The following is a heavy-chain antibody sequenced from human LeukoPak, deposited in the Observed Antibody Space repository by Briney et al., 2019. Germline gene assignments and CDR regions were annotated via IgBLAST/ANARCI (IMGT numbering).Heavy chain of an antibody. CDR1: GFAFSSYA. J-gene: IGHJ4*02. Sequence: GGSLRLSCAASGFAFSSYAMHWVRQAPGKGLEYVSAISSNGGSTYYANSVKGRFTISRDNSKNTLYLQMNSLRAEDTAVYYCAKSVYGSGSYYKSYFDYWGQGTLVTVSS. CDR2: ISSNGGST. CDR3: AKSVYGSGSYYKSYFDY. V-gene: IGHV3-64*01. D-gene: IGHD3-10*01.